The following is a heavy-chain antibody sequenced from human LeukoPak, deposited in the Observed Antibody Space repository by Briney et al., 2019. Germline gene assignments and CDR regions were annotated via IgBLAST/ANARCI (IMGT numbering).Heavy chain of an antibody. J-gene: IGHJ4*02. CDR1: GFTFSSYV. D-gene: IGHD6-6*01. CDR2: ISGSGGST. Sequence: GGSLRLSCAASGFTFSSYVMSWVRQAPGEGLEWVSAISGSGGSTYYADSVKGRFTISRDNSKNTLYLQMNSLRAADTAVYYCAKDYSTSTTAIFDYWGQGTLVTVSS. CDR3: AKDYSTSTTAIFDY. V-gene: IGHV3-23*01.